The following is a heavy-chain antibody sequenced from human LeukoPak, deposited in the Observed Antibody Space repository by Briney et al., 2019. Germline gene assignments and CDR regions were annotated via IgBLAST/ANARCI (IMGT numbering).Heavy chain of an antibody. V-gene: IGHV1-18*01. D-gene: IGHD6-19*01. CDR2: ISAYNGDT. Sequence: ASVKVSCKASGFTFNRYGISWVRQAPGQGLEWMGWISAYNGDTNYAQKFQGRVTMTTDTSTSTAYMELRSLISDDTAAYYCARDPSNTSGRYAYFGYWGQGTLVTVSS. CDR3: ARDPSNTSGRYAYFGY. J-gene: IGHJ4*02. CDR1: GFTFNRYG.